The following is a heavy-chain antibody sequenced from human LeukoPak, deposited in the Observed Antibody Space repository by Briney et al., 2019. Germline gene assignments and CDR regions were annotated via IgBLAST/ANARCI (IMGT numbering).Heavy chain of an antibody. V-gene: IGHV3-53*01. J-gene: IGHJ6*02. CDR2: IYSGGST. CDR3: AKAGAAAFYYYDGMDV. D-gene: IGHD6-13*01. CDR1: GFTPRSNY. Sequence: PGGSLRLSCAPSGFTPRSNYMSWVRQAPGKGLERGSLIYSGGSTYYADSVKGRFTISRDNSKNTLYLQMNSLRAEDTAVYYCAKAGAAAFYYYDGMDVWGQGTTVTVSS.